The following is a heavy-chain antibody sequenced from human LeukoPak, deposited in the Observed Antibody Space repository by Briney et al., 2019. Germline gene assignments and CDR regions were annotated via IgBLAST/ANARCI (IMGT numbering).Heavy chain of an antibody. Sequence: ASVKVSCKASGYTFTGYYMHWVRQAPGQGPEWMGWINPNSGGTNYAQKFQGRVTMTRDTSISTAYMELSRLRSDDTAVYYCARVLEYSSSSRTYYYYYYMDVWGKGTTVTVSS. CDR1: GYTFTGYY. V-gene: IGHV1-2*02. CDR2: INPNSGGT. J-gene: IGHJ6*03. D-gene: IGHD6-6*01. CDR3: ARVLEYSSSSRTYYYYYYMDV.